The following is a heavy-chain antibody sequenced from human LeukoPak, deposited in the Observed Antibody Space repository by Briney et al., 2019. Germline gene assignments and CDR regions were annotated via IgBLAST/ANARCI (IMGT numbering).Heavy chain of an antibody. Sequence: PGGSLRLSCVASGFAFSDHYMSWIRQVPGKGLEWVSYISSSGSYSNYADSVEGRFTISRDNAKSSLFLQMNSLRAEDTAVYYCASRPYGSGGHVPWGQGTQVTVSS. CDR1: GFAFSDHY. J-gene: IGHJ5*02. CDR3: ASRPYGSGGHVP. D-gene: IGHD3-10*01. CDR2: ISSSGSYS. V-gene: IGHV3-11*06.